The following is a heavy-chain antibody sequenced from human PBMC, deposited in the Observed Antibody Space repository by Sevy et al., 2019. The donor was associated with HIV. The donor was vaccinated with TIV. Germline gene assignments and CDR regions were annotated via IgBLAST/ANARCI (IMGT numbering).Heavy chain of an antibody. J-gene: IGHJ4*02. D-gene: IGHD3-10*01. CDR2: INTDGSST. V-gene: IGHV3-74*01. CDR1: GFTFSSYW. Sequence: GGSLRLFCATSGFTFSSYWMHWVRQAPGKGLVWVSRINTDGSSTTYADSVKGRFTISRNNAENTLYLQMNSLRAEDTAVYYCARSSGSYFDWGQGTLVTVSS. CDR3: ARSSGSYFD.